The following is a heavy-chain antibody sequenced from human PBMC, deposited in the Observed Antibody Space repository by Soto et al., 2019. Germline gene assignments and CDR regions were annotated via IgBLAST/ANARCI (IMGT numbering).Heavy chain of an antibody. D-gene: IGHD3-9*01. Sequence: PGGSLRLSCAASGFTFSSYGMHWVRQAPGKGPEWVAVISYDGSNKYYADSVKGRFTISRDNSKNTLYLQMNSLRAEDTAVYYCAKDSMMKKNSDWFGFDYWGQGTLVTVSS. CDR3: AKDSMMKKNSDWFGFDY. V-gene: IGHV3-30*18. CDR2: ISYDGSNK. J-gene: IGHJ4*02. CDR1: GFTFSSYG.